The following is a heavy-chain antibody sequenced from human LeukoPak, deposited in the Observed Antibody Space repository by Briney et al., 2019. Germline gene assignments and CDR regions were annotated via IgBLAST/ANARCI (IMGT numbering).Heavy chain of an antibody. CDR2: IYSGGRT. CDR3: ARDLHYASADY. CDR1: GFTVSSNY. J-gene: IGHJ4*02. Sequence: GGSLRLSCAAPGFTVSSNYMSWVRQAPGKGLEWVSVIYSGGRTYYADSVKGRFTISRDNAKNALYLQMNSLRAEDTAVYYCARDLHYASADYWGQGTLVTVSS. V-gene: IGHV3-66*01. D-gene: IGHD2-2*01.